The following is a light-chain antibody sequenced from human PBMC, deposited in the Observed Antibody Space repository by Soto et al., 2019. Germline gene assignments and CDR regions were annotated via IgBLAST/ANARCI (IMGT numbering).Light chain of an antibody. Sequence: EIVMTQSPATLSVSPGERATLSCRASQTVTTSLAWYQQKPGQTPRLLIYATSTRATGLPVRFSGSGSGTEFTLTISSLQSEDFAVYYCQQYSTWPHTFGQGTRLEIK. CDR1: QTVTTS. J-gene: IGKJ5*01. V-gene: IGKV3-15*01. CDR3: QQYSTWPHT. CDR2: ATS.